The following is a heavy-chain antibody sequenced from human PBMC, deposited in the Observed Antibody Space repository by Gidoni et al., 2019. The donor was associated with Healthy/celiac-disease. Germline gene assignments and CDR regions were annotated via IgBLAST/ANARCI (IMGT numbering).Heavy chain of an antibody. Sequence: EGQLVESGGGWVQPGGSRRLSCGASGCTFSSYSMNWVRQAPGKGLEGVSYISSSSSTIYYADSVKGRFTISRDNAKTSLYLQMNSLRSEDTAVYYCARDSVAGCFDYWGQGTLVTVSS. J-gene: IGHJ4*02. CDR3: ARDSVAGCFDY. D-gene: IGHD6-19*01. V-gene: IGHV3-48*01. CDR1: GCTFSSYS. CDR2: ISSSSSTI.